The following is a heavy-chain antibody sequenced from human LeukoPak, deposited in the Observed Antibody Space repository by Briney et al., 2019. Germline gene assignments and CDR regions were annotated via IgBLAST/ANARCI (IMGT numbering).Heavy chain of an antibody. CDR1: GGSIVNYY. Sequence: SETLSLTCTVSGGSIVNYYWSWIRQPPGKGLEWIGYIYYTGSTNYNPSLKSRVTISLDTSKNQFSLKLSSVTAADTAVCYCTRDAEYFQFWGQGTLVTVSS. V-gene: IGHV4-59*01. CDR3: TRDAEYFQF. J-gene: IGHJ1*01. CDR2: IYYTGST.